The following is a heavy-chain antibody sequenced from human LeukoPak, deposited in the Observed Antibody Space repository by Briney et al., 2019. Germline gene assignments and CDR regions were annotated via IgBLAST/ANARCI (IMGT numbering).Heavy chain of an antibody. CDR1: GGTFSSYA. Sequence: VASVTVSCKASGGTFSSYAISWVRQAPGQGLEWMGRIIPILGIANYAQKFQGRVTITADKSTSTAYMELSSLRSEDTAVYYCARVRLSSTSSYYYGMDVWGQGTTVTVSS. CDR3: ARVRLSSTSSYYYGMDV. J-gene: IGHJ6*02. D-gene: IGHD2-2*01. CDR2: IIPILGIA. V-gene: IGHV1-69*04.